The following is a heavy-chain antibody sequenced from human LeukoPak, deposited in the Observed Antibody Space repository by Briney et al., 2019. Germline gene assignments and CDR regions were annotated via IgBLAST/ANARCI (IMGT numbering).Heavy chain of an antibody. CDR3: ARGGHAYYDSSGYRYYFDY. Sequence: GGSLRLSCAAPGFTFSSYSMNWVRQAPGKGLEWVSSISSSSSYIYYADSVKGRFTFSRDNAKNSLYLQMNSLRAEDTAVYYCARGGHAYYDSSGYRYYFDYWGQGTLVTASS. D-gene: IGHD3-22*01. CDR1: GFTFSSYS. V-gene: IGHV3-21*01. CDR2: ISSSSSYI. J-gene: IGHJ4*02.